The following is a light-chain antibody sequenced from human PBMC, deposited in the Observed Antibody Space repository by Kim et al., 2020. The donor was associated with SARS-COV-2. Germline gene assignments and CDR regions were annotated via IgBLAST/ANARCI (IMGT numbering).Light chain of an antibody. Sequence: EIVLTQSPATLSLSPGERATLSCRASQSVSIFLAWYQQKPGQAPRLLIYDASNRATGIPARFSGSGSGTDFTLTISSLEPEDFAVYYCQQRSNWPEPTFGGGTKVDIK. V-gene: IGKV3-11*01. J-gene: IGKJ4*01. CDR1: QSVSIF. CDR2: DAS. CDR3: QQRSNWPEPT.